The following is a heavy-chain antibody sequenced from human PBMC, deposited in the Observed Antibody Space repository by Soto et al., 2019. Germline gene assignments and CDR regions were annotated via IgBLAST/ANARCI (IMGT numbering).Heavy chain of an antibody. CDR2: INHSGST. D-gene: IGHD2-2*01. V-gene: IGHV4-34*01. Sequence: SETLSLTCAVYGGSFSGYYWSWIRQPPGKGLEWIGEINHSGSTNYNPSLKSRVTISVDTSKNQFSLKLSSVTAADTAVYYCARGRPTFDIVVVPAATPWFDPWGQGTLVTVSS. CDR3: ARGRPTFDIVVVPAATPWFDP. J-gene: IGHJ5*02. CDR1: GGSFSGYY.